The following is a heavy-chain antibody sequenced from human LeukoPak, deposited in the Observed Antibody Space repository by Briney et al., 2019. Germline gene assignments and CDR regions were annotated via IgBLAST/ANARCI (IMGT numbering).Heavy chain of an antibody. J-gene: IGHJ3*02. CDR1: GYSISRGSY. CDR2: VYHSGSA. CDR3: AVGLHSGQFAFDI. V-gene: IGHV4-38-2*01. Sequence: SETLSLTCAVSGYSISRGSYWGWIRQPPGQGLEWIGSVYHSGSAYYNPSLKSRVTISVDTSKNQFSLKLTSVTAADTVVYYCAVGLHSGQFAFDIWGQGTMVTVSS. D-gene: IGHD5-24*01.